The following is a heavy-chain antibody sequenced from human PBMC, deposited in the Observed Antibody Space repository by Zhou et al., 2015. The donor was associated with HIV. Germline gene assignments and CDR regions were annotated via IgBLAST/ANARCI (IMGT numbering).Heavy chain of an antibody. CDR3: AISYRSDFYYGSGINGSFRD. J-gene: IGHJ4*02. CDR1: GGTFSSYT. V-gene: IGHV1-69*02. D-gene: IGHD3-10*01. Sequence: QVQLVQSGAEVKKPGSSVKVSCKASGGTFSSYTISWVRQAPGQGLEWMGRIIPILGIANYAQKFQGRVTITADKSTSTAYMELSSLRSEDTAVYYCAISYRSDFYYGSGINGSFRDWGQGTLVTVSS. CDR2: IIPILGIA.